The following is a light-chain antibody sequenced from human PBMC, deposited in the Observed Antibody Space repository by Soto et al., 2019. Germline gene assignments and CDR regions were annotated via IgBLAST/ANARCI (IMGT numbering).Light chain of an antibody. V-gene: IGKV1-33*01. CDR3: EQYEGFPLT. CDR1: KDISNY. Sequence: DIEMTQSPSSLSASVGDRVTITCQASKDISNYLNWYQQKTGRDPKLLIYDASSLESGVSSRFSGSGSGTHFTFTITSLQPDDIATYYCEQYEGFPLTFGQGTRLDIK. CDR2: DAS. J-gene: IGKJ5*01.